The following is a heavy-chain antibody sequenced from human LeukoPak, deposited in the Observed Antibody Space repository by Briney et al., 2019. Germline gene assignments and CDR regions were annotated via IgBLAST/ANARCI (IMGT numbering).Heavy chain of an antibody. V-gene: IGHV4-4*02. J-gene: IGHJ4*02. CDR3: ASYRSSGWDDY. CDR1: GGSISSSNW. Sequence: SGTLSLTCAVSGGSISSSNWWSWVRQPPGKGLEWIGEIYHSGSTNYNPSHKSRVTISVDESKYQFSLKLSSVTAADTAVYYCASYRSSGWDDYWGQGTLVTVSS. CDR2: IYHSGST. D-gene: IGHD6-19*01.